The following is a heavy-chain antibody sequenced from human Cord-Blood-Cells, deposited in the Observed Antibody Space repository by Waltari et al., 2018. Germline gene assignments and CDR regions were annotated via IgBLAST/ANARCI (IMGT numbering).Heavy chain of an antibody. J-gene: IGHJ4*02. CDR1: VGSFSCDY. V-gene: IGHV4-34*01. D-gene: IGHD6-25*01. Sequence: QLQLHQWGAGLLKPSETLSLTCAVYVGSFSCDYWRWIRQPPGQGLEGIGEINQSGSTNDNPTLKSRGTRAGDTCKSQCALTLSSVTAADADVYYCARKCSAAEGGGFDYWGQGPLVSVSS. CDR2: INQSGST. CDR3: ARKCSAAEGGGFDY.